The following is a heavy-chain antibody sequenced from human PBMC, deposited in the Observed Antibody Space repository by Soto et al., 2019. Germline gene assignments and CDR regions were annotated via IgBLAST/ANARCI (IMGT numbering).Heavy chain of an antibody. J-gene: IGHJ6*04. CDR2: IIYDGSKK. CDR3: AKDPHDFASFFFYVLDV. Sequence: QVQLVESGGGVVQPGRSLRLSCVASGFEFTSSGIHWVRQAPGKGLEWVAVIIYDGSKKEYADSVKGRFTISRDNSKDTVYIKMNSLRPEDTGVYYCAKDPHDFASFFFYVLDVWGKETTVTVSS. V-gene: IGHV3-30*18. D-gene: IGHD2-21*02. CDR1: GFEFTSSG.